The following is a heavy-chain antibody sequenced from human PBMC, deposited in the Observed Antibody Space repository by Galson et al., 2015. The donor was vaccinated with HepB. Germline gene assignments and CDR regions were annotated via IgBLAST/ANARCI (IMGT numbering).Heavy chain of an antibody. J-gene: IGHJ6*02. Sequence: SLRLSCAASGFTFSDYYMSWIRQAPGKGLEWVSYISSSGSTIYYADSVKGRFTISRDNAKNSLYLQMNSLRAEDTAVYYCAREDIVVVPATFKYYYYGMDVWGQGTTVTVSS. V-gene: IGHV3-11*01. CDR1: GFTFSDYY. CDR3: AREDIVVVPATFKYYYYGMDV. D-gene: IGHD2-2*01. CDR2: ISSSGSTI.